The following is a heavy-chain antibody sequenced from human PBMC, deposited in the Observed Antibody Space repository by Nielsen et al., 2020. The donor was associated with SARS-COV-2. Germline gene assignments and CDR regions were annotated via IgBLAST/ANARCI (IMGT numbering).Heavy chain of an antibody. V-gene: IGHV4-59*08. CDR2: IYYSGST. Sequence: SETLSLTCTVSGGSISSYYWSWIRQPPGKGLEWIGYIYYSGSTNYNPSLKSRVTISVDTSKNQFSLKLSSVTAADTAVYYCARQQTSHSTYYYYGMDVLGQGTTVTVSS. CDR3: ARQQTSHSTYYYYGMDV. J-gene: IGHJ6*02. CDR1: GGSISSYY.